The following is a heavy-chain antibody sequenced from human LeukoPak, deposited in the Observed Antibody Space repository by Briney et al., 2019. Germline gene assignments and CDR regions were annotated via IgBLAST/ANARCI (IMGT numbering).Heavy chain of an antibody. D-gene: IGHD3-22*01. Sequence: ASVKVSCKASGYTFTSYGISWVRQAPGQGVEWMGGISAYKGNTNYAQKLQGRVTITKDTSTSTAYMELRSLRSDDPPVYYCARAENYYDSSRYFDYWGQGTLVTVSS. CDR3: ARAENYYDSSRYFDY. V-gene: IGHV1-18*01. CDR2: ISAYKGNT. J-gene: IGHJ4*02. CDR1: GYTFTSYG.